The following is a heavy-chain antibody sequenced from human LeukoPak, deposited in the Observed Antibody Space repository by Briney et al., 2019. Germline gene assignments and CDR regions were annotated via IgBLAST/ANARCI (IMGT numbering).Heavy chain of an antibody. D-gene: IGHD3-10*02. CDR1: GFTFSTYG. CDR3: AELGITMIGGV. V-gene: IGHV3-23*01. CDR2: ISGSAGST. J-gene: IGHJ6*04. Sequence: PGGSLRLSCVASGFTFSTYGMTWVRQAPGKGLEWVSAISGSAGSTYYADSVKGRFTISRDNAKNSLYLQMNSLRAEDTAVYYCAELGITMIGGVWGKGTTVTISS.